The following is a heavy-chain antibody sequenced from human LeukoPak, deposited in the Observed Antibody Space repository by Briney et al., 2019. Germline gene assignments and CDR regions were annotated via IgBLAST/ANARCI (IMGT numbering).Heavy chain of an antibody. Sequence: PGRSLRLSCAASGFTFSSYGMHWVRQAPGKGLEWVAVIWYDGSNKYYADSVKGRFTISRDNSKNTLYLQMNSLRAEDTAVYYCARDLAARPGRPYYYYGMDVWGQGTTVTVSS. J-gene: IGHJ6*02. V-gene: IGHV3-33*01. CDR3: ARDLAARPGRPYYYYGMDV. CDR1: GFTFSSYG. CDR2: IWYDGSNK. D-gene: IGHD6-6*01.